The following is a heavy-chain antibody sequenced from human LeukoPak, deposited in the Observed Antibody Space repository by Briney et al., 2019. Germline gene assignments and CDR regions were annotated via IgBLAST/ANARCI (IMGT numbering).Heavy chain of an antibody. CDR3: ARGVQLERRFDP. CDR2: INHSGST. V-gene: IGHV4-34*01. J-gene: IGHJ5*02. CDR1: GGSFSGYY. Sequence: SETLSLTRAVYGGSFSGYYWSWIRQPPGKGLEWIGEINHSGSTNYNPSLKSRVTISVDTSKNQFSLKLSSVTAADTAVYYCARGVQLERRFDPWGQGTLVTVSS. D-gene: IGHD1-1*01.